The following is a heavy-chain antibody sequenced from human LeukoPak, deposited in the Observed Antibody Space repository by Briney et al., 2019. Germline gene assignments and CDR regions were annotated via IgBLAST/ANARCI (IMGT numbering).Heavy chain of an antibody. D-gene: IGHD3-3*01. CDR2: IYTSGST. V-gene: IGHV4-61*02. Sequence: SQTLSLTCTVSGGSISSGSYYWSWIRQPAGKGLEWIGRIYTSGSTNYNPSLKSRVTISVDTSKNQFSLKLSSVTAADTAVYYCARGKHSLRLKAPWGQGTLVTVPS. CDR1: GGSISSGSYY. CDR3: ARGKHSLRLKAP. J-gene: IGHJ5*02.